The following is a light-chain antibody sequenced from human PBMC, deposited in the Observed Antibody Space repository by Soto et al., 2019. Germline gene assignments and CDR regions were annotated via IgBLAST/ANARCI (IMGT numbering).Light chain of an antibody. V-gene: IGKV1-39*01. CDR1: QSISTY. J-gene: IGKJ1*01. CDR3: QQTYSTPQT. CDR2: AAS. Sequence: DIQVTQSPSSLSASVGDRVTITCRASQSISTYLNWYQQKAGLAPKLLIYAASSLQSGVPSRFSGSGSGTDFTLTISSLQPEDFATYYCQQTYSTPQTFGQGTKVDIK.